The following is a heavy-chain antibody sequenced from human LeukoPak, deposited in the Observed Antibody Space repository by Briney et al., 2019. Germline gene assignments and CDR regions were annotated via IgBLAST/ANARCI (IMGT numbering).Heavy chain of an antibody. CDR1: GFTFSSYG. CDR3: AKIIYDSSGYYFDY. V-gene: IGHV3-23*01. J-gene: IGHJ4*02. CDR2: ISGSGGST. D-gene: IGHD3-22*01. Sequence: GGSLRLSCAASGFTFSSYGMSWVRQAPGKGLEWVSAISGSGGSTYYADSVKGRFTISRDNSKNTLYLQMNSLRAEDTAVYHCAKIIYDSSGYYFDYWGQGTLVTVSS.